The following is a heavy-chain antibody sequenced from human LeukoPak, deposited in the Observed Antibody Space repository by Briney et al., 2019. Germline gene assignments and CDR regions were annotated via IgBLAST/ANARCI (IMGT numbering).Heavy chain of an antibody. CDR3: AREYSSSSVDY. J-gene: IGHJ4*02. Sequence: PGGSLRLSCAASGFTFSSYGMHWVRQAPGKGLEYVSGISSNGGSTYYANSVKGRFTISRDNSKNTLYLQMGSLRVEDMAVYYSAREYSSSSVDYWGQGTLVTVSS. CDR2: ISSNGGST. V-gene: IGHV3-64*01. D-gene: IGHD6-6*01. CDR1: GFTFSSYG.